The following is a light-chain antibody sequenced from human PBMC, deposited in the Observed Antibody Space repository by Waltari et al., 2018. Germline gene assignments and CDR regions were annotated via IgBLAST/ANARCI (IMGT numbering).Light chain of an antibody. V-gene: IGKV3-15*01. Sequence: EVVLTQSPATLSVSLGETATISCRASQSVSSYLAWYQQKPGHPPRLLIYGASTRATGIPARFSGSGSGTDFTLTISSLQSEDFAVYFCQQYDTWPPYTFGQGTKLEIK. CDR1: QSVSSY. CDR2: GAS. J-gene: IGKJ2*01. CDR3: QQYDTWPPYT.